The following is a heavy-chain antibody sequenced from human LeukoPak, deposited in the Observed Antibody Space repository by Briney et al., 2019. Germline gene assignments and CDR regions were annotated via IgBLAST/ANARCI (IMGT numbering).Heavy chain of an antibody. D-gene: IGHD3-10*01. CDR1: GYSISSGYY. CDR3: ARDSGLHPGYFDY. CDR2: IYHSGST. Sequence: SETLSLTCTVSGYSISSGYYWGWIRQPPVKGLEWIGSIYHSGSTYYNPSLKSRVTISVDTSKNQFSLKLSSVTAADTAVYYCARDSGLHPGYFDYWGQGTLVTVSS. J-gene: IGHJ4*02. V-gene: IGHV4-38-2*02.